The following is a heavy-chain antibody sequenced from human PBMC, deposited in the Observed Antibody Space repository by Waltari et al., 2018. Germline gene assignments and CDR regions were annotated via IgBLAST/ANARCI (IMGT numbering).Heavy chain of an antibody. CDR2: IHYSGST. CDR1: GESFLGYS. V-gene: IGHV4-34*01. Sequence: QVQLHQWGAGQLKPSETLSLTCAASGESFLGYSWSWIRQSPGKGLEWLGAIHYSGSTNYNPTLASRLSLSVDTTKKQFSLRLTSVTAADAALYFCARYGEVPPNYFFDYWGQGTLVTVSS. D-gene: IGHD2-21*01. J-gene: IGHJ4*01. CDR3: ARYGEVPPNYFFDY.